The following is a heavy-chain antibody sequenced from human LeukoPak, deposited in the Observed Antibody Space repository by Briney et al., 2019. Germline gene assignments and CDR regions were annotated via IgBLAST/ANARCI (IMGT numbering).Heavy chain of an antibody. CDR3: VRGNYDDRGYSNAFDI. J-gene: IGHJ3*02. D-gene: IGHD2-15*01. CDR1: GASISSPY. V-gene: IGHV4-59*11. CDR2: IYYNGNT. Sequence: SGTLSLTCTVSGASISSPYWSWVRQPPGKRLEWIGFIYYNGNTNSNPSLKSRVTISVDTSKNQFSLKLSSVTAADTALYYCVRGNYDDRGYSNAFDIWGQGAMVVVSS.